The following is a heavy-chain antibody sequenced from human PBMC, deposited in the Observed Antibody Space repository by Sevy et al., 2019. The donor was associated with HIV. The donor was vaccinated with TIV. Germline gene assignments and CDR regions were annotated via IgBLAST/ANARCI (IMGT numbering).Heavy chain of an antibody. CDR1: GFTFSSYA. Sequence: GGSLRLSCAASGFTFSSYAMHWVRQAPGKGLEWVAVISYDGSNKYYADSVKGRFTISRDNSKNTLYLQMNSLRAEDTAVYYCASGSTFGGSYPFDYWGQGTLVTVSS. CDR3: ASGSTFGGSYPFDY. CDR2: ISYDGSNK. D-gene: IGHD1-26*01. J-gene: IGHJ4*02. V-gene: IGHV3-30-3*01.